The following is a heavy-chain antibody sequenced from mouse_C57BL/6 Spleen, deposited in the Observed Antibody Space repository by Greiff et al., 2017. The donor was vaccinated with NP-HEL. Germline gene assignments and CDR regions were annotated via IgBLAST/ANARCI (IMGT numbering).Heavy chain of an antibody. Sequence: DVQLVESGGDLVKPGGSLKLSCAASGFTFSSYGMSWVRQTPDKRLEWVATISSGGSYTYYPDSVKGRFTISRDNAKNTLYLQMSSLKSEDTAMYYCARHTYYSNYTEGYYFDYWGQGTTLTVSS. CDR2: ISSGGSYT. D-gene: IGHD2-5*01. J-gene: IGHJ2*01. CDR1: GFTFSSYG. V-gene: IGHV5-6*01. CDR3: ARHTYYSNYTEGYYFDY.